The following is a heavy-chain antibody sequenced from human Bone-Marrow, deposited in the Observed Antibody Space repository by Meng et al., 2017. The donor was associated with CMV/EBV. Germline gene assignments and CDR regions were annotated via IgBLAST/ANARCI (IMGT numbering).Heavy chain of an antibody. Sequence: GESLKTSCAASGFTFSSYAMSWVRQAPGKGLEWVSAISGSGCSTYYADSVKGRFTISRDNSKNTLYLQMNSLRAEDTAVYYCAKATHYDFWSGYYVYYYYGMDVWGQGTTVTVSS. J-gene: IGHJ6*02. CDR2: ISGSGCST. V-gene: IGHV3-23*01. CDR1: GFTFSSYA. CDR3: AKATHYDFWSGYYVYYYYGMDV. D-gene: IGHD3-3*01.